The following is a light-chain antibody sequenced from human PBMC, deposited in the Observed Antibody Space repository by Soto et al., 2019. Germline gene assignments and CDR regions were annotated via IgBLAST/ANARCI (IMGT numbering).Light chain of an antibody. CDR1: SSDIGVYNY. V-gene: IGLV2-14*01. CDR3: SSYTTSSTYV. CDR2: GVS. Sequence: QSALTQPASVSGSPGQSITISCTGTSSDIGVYNYVSWYQQHPGKAPKLMIFGVSSRPSGVSNRFSGSKSGNTASLTISGLQAEDEADYYCSSYTTSSTYVFGAGTKLTVL. J-gene: IGLJ1*01.